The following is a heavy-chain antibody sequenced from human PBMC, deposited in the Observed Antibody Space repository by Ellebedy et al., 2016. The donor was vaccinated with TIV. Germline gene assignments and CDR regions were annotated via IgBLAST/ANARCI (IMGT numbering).Heavy chain of an antibody. CDR3: AKGGDSSGSTLDGMDV. CDR1: GITFRSYA. D-gene: IGHD3-22*01. CDR2: ISGSVCST. Sequence: PGGSLTLSCAASGITFRSYAMSWVRQAPGKGLEWVSGISGSVCSTYYADSVKGRLTRSRDNAKNTRYLQMNSLRAEDTAVYYRAKGGDSSGSTLDGMDVWGQGTTVTVSS. J-gene: IGHJ6*02. V-gene: IGHV3-23*01.